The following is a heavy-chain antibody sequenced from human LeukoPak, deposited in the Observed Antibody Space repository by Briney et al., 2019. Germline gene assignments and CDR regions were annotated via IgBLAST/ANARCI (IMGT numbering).Heavy chain of an antibody. CDR2: INPSGGST. CDR1: GYTFTGYY. V-gene: IGHV1-46*01. Sequence: ASVKVSCKASGYTFTGYYMHWVRQAPGQGLEWMGIINPSGGSTSYAQKLQGRVTMTRDTSTSTVYMQLSSLRSEDTAVYYCAVAYSYGRDAFDIWGQGTMVTVSS. CDR3: AVAYSYGRDAFDI. J-gene: IGHJ3*02. D-gene: IGHD5-18*01.